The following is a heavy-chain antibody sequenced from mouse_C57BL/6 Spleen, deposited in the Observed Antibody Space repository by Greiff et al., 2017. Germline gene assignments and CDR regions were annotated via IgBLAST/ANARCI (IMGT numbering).Heavy chain of an antibody. D-gene: IGHD3-2*02. Sequence: EVKLMESGGGLVKPGGSLKLSCAASGFTFSDYGMHWVRQAPEKGLEWVAYISSGSSTIYYADTVKGRFTISRDNAKNTLFLQMISLRSEDTAMYYCARRAAQATEFAYWGQGTLVTVSA. CDR1: GFTFSDYG. CDR3: ARRAAQATEFAY. V-gene: IGHV5-17*01. CDR2: ISSGSSTI. J-gene: IGHJ3*01.